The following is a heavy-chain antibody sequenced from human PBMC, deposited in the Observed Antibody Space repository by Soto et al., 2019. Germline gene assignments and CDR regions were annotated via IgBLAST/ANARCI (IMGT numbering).Heavy chain of an antibody. CDR1: GYTFTSYD. CDR3: ARQNYSYYDFWSGYLQGYYYYYMDV. J-gene: IGHJ6*03. D-gene: IGHD3-3*01. CDR2: MNPNSGNT. V-gene: IGHV1-8*01. Sequence: ASVKVSCTASGYTFTSYDINWVRQATGQGLEWMGWMNPNSGNTGYAQKFQGRVTMTRNTSISTAYMELSSLRSEDTAVYYCARQNYSYYDFWSGYLQGYYYYYMDVWGKGTTVTVSS.